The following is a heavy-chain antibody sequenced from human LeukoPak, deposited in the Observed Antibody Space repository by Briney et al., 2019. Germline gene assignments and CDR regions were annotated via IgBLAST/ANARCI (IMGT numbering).Heavy chain of an antibody. CDR1: GYSISNGHY. Sequence: SETLSLTCTVSGYSISNGHYWGWIRQPPGKGLEWIGSISHTGSSYYNPSLKSRVTISVDTSKNQFSLRLSSVTAADTAVYYCARVYTGSSWDYYYYMDVWGKGTTVTVSS. J-gene: IGHJ6*03. D-gene: IGHD6-13*01. CDR2: ISHTGSS. V-gene: IGHV4-38-2*02. CDR3: ARVYTGSSWDYYYYMDV.